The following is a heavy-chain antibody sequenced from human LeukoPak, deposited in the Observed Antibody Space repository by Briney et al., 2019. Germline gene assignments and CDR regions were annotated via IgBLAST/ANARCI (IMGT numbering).Heavy chain of an antibody. Sequence: PSETLSLTCTVSGGSISSSSYYWGWIRQPPGKGLEWIGSIYYSGSTYYNPSLKSRVTISVDTSKNQFSLKLSSVTAADTAVYYCARDRAPSGSYYFDYWGQGTLVTVSS. V-gene: IGHV4-39*07. J-gene: IGHJ4*02. CDR2: IYYSGST. D-gene: IGHD3-10*01. CDR1: GGSISSSSYY. CDR3: ARDRAPSGSYYFDY.